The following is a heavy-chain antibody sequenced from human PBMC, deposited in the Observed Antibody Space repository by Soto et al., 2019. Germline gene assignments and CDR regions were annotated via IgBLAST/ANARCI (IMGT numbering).Heavy chain of an antibody. V-gene: IGHV3-9*01. D-gene: IGHD6-6*01. Sequence: GGSLRLSCAASGFTFDDYAMHWVRQAPGKGLEWVSGISWNSGSIGYADSVKGRFTISRDNAKNSLYLQMNSLRAEDTALYYCAKDGKQLVHYYYGMDVWGQGTTVTVS. CDR2: ISWNSGSI. J-gene: IGHJ6*02. CDR1: GFTFDDYA. CDR3: AKDGKQLVHYYYGMDV.